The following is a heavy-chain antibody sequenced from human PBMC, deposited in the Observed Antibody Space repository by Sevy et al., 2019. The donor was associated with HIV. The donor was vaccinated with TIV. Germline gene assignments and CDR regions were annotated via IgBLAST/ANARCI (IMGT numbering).Heavy chain of an antibody. CDR2: IKEDGSEN. CDR1: GFTFSNYW. Sequence: GGSLRLSCAASGFTFSNYWMSWVRQAPGKGLEWVANIKEDGSENYYVDSLKGRFTISTDNAKNSLYLQMNSLRAEDTAVYYCARVGGCSSTSCFAYWFDLWGQGTLVTVSS. CDR3: ARVGGCSSTSCFAYWFDL. D-gene: IGHD2-2*01. V-gene: IGHV3-7*03. J-gene: IGHJ5*02.